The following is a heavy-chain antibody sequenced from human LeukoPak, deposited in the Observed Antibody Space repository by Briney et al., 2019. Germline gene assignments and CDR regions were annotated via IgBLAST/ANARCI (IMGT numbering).Heavy chain of an antibody. Sequence: PGGSLRLSCSASGFTFSSFAVFWVRQAPGKGLEYVSGISSDGGRTNYADSVKARFTISRDNSKVTLYLQMTSLRPEDTAIYYCVKDPSGNYFYFDYWGQGTLVTVSS. D-gene: IGHD1-26*01. J-gene: IGHJ4*02. CDR3: VKDPSGNYFYFDY. CDR1: GFTFSSFA. V-gene: IGHV3-64D*09. CDR2: ISSDGGRT.